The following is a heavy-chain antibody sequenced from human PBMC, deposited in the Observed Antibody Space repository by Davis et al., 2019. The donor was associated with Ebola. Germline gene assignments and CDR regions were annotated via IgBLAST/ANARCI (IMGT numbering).Heavy chain of an antibody. CDR1: GGSFSGYY. V-gene: IGHV4-34*01. J-gene: IGHJ6*02. D-gene: IGHD1-26*01. CDR3: ARGGEVVYYYYYGMDV. Sequence: SETLSLTCAVYGGSFSGYYWSWIRQPPGKGLEWIGEINHSGSTNYNPSLKSRVTISVDTSKNQFPLKLSSVTAADTAVYYCARGGEVVYYYYYGMDVWGQGTTVTVSS. CDR2: INHSGST.